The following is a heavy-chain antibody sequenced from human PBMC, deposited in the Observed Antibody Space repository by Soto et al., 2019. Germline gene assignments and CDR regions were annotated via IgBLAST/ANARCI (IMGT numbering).Heavy chain of an antibody. CDR1: GYTFTSYG. D-gene: IGHD2-15*01. CDR2: ISADNGNT. J-gene: IGHJ5*02. V-gene: IGHV1-18*01. CDR3: ERGGGNSNWFDP. Sequence: QVQLVQSGAEVKKPGASVKVSCKASGYTFTSYGISWVRQAPGQGLEWMGWISADNGNTNYAQNLQGRVTMTTDTPKSTAYMDLRSLRSDDTAVYYCERGGGNSNWFDPWGQGTLVTVSS.